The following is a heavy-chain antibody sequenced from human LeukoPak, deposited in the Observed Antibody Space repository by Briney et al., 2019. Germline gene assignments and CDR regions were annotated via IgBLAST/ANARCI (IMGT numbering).Heavy chain of an antibody. CDR1: GFTFSSYA. CDR2: ISYDGSNK. Sequence: GGSLRLSCAASGFTFSSYAMHWVRQAPGKGLEWVAVISYDGSNKYYADSVKGRFTISRDNSKNTLYLQMNSLRAEDTAVYYCARTSGWFSPFDYWGQGTLVTVSS. D-gene: IGHD6-19*01. CDR3: ARTSGWFSPFDY. V-gene: IGHV3-30-3*01. J-gene: IGHJ4*02.